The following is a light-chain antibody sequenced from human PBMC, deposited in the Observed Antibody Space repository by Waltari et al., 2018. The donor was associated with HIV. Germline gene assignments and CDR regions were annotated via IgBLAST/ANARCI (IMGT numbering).Light chain of an antibody. CDR2: GSR. Sequence: QSVLTQAPSVSGAPGQRVTISCTGSSSNIGAGYDVNWYQQHHGTAPKLLIFGSRNRPSGVPDRFSASTSGTSASLAITGLQAEDEADYFCQSYDNSLTGSLFGGGTKLTVL. CDR3: QSYDNSLTGSL. J-gene: IGLJ2*01. CDR1: SSNIGAGYD. V-gene: IGLV1-40*01.